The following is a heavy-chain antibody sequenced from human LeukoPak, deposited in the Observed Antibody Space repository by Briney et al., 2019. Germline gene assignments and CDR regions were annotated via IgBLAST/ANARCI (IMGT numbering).Heavy chain of an antibody. CDR2: IYKDGST. J-gene: IGHJ4*02. V-gene: IGHV3-53*01. D-gene: IGHD2-15*01. Sequence: GGSLRLSCAASGFTFSSYSMNWVRQAPGKGLEWVSVIYKDGSTYYADSVKGRFTISRDNSKNTVYLQMNSLRAEDTAVYYCARGYCSGRSCYMWYSDYWGQGTLVTVSS. CDR1: GFTFSSYS. CDR3: ARGYCSGRSCYMWYSDY.